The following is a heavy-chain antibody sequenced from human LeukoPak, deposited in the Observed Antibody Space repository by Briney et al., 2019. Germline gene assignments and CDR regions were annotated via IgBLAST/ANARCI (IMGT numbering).Heavy chain of an antibody. Sequence: SETLSLTCSVSGASINNYYWSWVRQPPLKGLEWFGYIYSTGDTSYNPSLESRVSISMDTSKNHFSLEITFVTAADTAVYYCARGSRVYDRSGFHTWHDYWGHGTLVTVSS. J-gene: IGHJ4*03. D-gene: IGHD3-22*01. V-gene: IGHV4-59*01. CDR2: IYSTGDT. CDR3: ARGSRVYDRSGFHTWHDY. CDR1: GASINNYY.